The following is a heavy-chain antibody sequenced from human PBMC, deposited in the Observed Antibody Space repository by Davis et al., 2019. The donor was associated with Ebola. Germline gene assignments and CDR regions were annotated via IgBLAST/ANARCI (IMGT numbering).Heavy chain of an antibody. J-gene: IGHJ3*02. V-gene: IGHV3-74*01. D-gene: IGHD3-10*01. CDR1: GFTFSTYW. Sequence: GESLKISCAASGFTFSTYWMHWVRQAPGKGLVWVSRINGDGSSTSYADSVKGRSTISRDNAKNTLYLQMNSLRDEDTAVYYCAREGDHYGSESHRDGFDIWGRGTMVAVSS. CDR2: INGDGSST. CDR3: AREGDHYGSESHRDGFDI.